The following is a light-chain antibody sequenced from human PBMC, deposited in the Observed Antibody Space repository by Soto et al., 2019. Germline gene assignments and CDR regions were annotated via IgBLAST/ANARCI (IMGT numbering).Light chain of an antibody. CDR2: DGS. CDR3: SSYTSSSTLVV. J-gene: IGLJ2*01. V-gene: IGLV2-14*01. Sequence: QSALTQPASVSGSPGQSITISCTGTSSDVGGYNYVSWYQQHPCKAPKLRIYDGSNGPSGVSNHYSGSKSGNTASMDISGLQDEAEAEYYCSSYTSSSTLVVFGGWTKLTVL. CDR1: SSDVGGYNY.